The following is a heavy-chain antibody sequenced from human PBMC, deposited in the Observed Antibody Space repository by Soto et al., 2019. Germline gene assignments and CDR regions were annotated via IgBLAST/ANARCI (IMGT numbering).Heavy chain of an antibody. V-gene: IGHV1-69*01. Sequence: QVQLVQSGAEVKKPGSSVKVSCKASGGTFSSYTMSWVRQAPGQGLKWMGGIIPIFGAAKNAQKFQDRLTVTADESTSTAYMELRSLRSEDSAVYYCAQDASGNSLAYWGQGTLVIVSS. CDR1: GGTFSSYT. D-gene: IGHD1-26*01. CDR2: IIPIFGAA. J-gene: IGHJ4*02. CDR3: AQDASGNSLAY.